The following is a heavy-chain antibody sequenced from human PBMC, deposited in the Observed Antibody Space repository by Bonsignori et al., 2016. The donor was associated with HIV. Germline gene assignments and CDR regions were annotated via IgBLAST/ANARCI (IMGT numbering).Heavy chain of an antibody. J-gene: IGHJ4*02. CDR2: IKQDGSEK. V-gene: IGHV3-7*03. CDR1: GFTFSSYW. CDR3: ARPQGTDGSGDFDY. Sequence: GGSLRLSCAASGFTFSSYWMSWVRQAPGKGLEWVANIKQDGSEKYYVDSVKGRFTISRDNAKNSLYLQMNSLRAEDTAVYYCARPQGTDGSGDFDYWGQGTLVTVSS. D-gene: IGHD3-10*01.